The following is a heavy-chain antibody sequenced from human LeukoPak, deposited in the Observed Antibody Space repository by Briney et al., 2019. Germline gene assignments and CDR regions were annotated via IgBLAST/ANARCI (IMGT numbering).Heavy chain of an antibody. V-gene: IGHV4-61*02. CDR3: ARDLVAFDY. CDR2: IYTSGST. J-gene: IGHJ4*02. CDR1: GGSISSGSYY. D-gene: IGHD2-15*01. Sequence: PSETLALTCTVSGGSISSGSYYWNWIRQPAGKGLEWIGRIYTSGSTNYNPSLKSRVTMSLDMSKNQFSLKLNSVTAADTAVYYCARDLVAFDYWGQGALVIVSS.